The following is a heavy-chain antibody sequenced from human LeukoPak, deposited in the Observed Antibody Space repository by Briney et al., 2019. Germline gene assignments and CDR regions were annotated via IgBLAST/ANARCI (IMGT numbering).Heavy chain of an antibody. CDR2: MYYSGST. Sequence: SETLSLTCTVSGASISSHYWSWIRQPPGKGLEWIGNMYYSGSTNCNPTLKSRVTISADTDTSKNQFSLKVNSVTAADTAVYYCARLPLEIYGMDVWGQRTTVIVSS. CDR3: ARLPLEIYGMDV. J-gene: IGHJ6*02. D-gene: IGHD5-24*01. V-gene: IGHV4-59*08. CDR1: GASISSHY.